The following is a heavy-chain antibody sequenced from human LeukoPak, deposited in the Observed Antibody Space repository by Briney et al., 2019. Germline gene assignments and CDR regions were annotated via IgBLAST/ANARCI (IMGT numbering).Heavy chain of an antibody. D-gene: IGHD1-1*01. J-gene: IGHJ4*02. CDR3: ARDPLGTRPGFDY. V-gene: IGHV3-30*04. CDR2: ISYDGSNK. Sequence: GGSLRLSCAASGFTFSSYAMHWVRQAPGKGLEWVAVISYDGSNKYYADSVKGRFTISRDNSKNTLYLQMNSLRAEDTAVYYCARDPLGTRPGFDYWGQGTLVTVSS. CDR1: GFTFSSYA.